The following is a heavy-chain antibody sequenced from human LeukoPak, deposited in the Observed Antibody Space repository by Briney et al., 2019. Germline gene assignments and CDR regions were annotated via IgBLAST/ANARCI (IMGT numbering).Heavy chain of an antibody. J-gene: IGHJ4*02. CDR2: IYPGDCDT. V-gene: IGHV5-51*01. D-gene: IGHD3-3*01. Sequence: GESLKISCKGSGYSFTSYWIGWGRQMPGKGLGWMGIIYPGDCDTRYSPSFQGQVTISADKSISTAYLQWSSLKASDTAMYYCARRSYDFWSGYLFDYWGQGTLVTVSS. CDR3: ARRSYDFWSGYLFDY. CDR1: GYSFTSYW.